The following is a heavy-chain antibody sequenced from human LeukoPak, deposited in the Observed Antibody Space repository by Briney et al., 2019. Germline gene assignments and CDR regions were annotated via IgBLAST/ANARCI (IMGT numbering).Heavy chain of an antibody. CDR3: AKTTVGYSSGRYPGWPADC. V-gene: IGHV3-23*01. D-gene: IGHD6-19*01. J-gene: IGHJ4*02. CDR2: ICGSGGCT. Sequence: PGGSLRLSCEASGFTFNTYATYWVRQAPGKGLEWVSGICGSGGCTYYADSVKGRFTISRDNSKNTVYLQMNSLTADDTAVYYCAKTTVGYSSGRYPGWPADCWGQGTLVTVSS. CDR1: GFTFNTYA.